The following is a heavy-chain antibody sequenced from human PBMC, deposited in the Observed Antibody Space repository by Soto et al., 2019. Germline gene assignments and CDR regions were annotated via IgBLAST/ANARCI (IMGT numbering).Heavy chain of an antibody. CDR2: IYYSGSP. J-gene: IGHJ6*02. D-gene: IGHD1-20*01. CDR3: ARGNVRLTGTPYGMDV. CDR1: GGSISNYY. V-gene: IGHV4-59*01. Sequence: SETLSLTCTVSGGSISNYYWSWIRQPPGKGLEWIGYIYYSGSPNYNPSLKSRVTISVDTSKNQFSLRLSSVTAADTAVYYCARGNVRLTGTPYGMDVWGQGTTVTVS.